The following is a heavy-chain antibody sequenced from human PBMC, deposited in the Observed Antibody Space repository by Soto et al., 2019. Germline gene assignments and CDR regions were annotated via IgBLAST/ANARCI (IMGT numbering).Heavy chain of an antibody. D-gene: IGHD6-13*01. CDR1: GFTFSSYA. CDR3: AKGRGNIAAAGTWLDP. Sequence: GGSLRLSCAASGFTFSSYAMSWVRQAPGKGLEWVSAISGSGGTTYYADSVKGRFTISRDNSKNTLYLQMNSLRAEDTAVYYCAKGRGNIAAAGTWLDPGGKGTLVTVSS. CDR2: ISGSGGTT. V-gene: IGHV3-23*01. J-gene: IGHJ5*02.